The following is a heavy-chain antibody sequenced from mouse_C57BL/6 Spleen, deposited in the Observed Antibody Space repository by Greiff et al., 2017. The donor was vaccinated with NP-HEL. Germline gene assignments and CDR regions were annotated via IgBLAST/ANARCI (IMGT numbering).Heavy chain of an antibody. V-gene: IGHV1-26*01. Sequence: EVQLQQSGPELVKPGASVKISCKASGYTFTDYYMNWVKQSHGKSLEWIGDINPNNGGTSYNQKFKGKATLTVDKSSSTAYMELRSLTSEDSAVYYCARGESPYFEVWGTGTTVTVSS. CDR1: GYTFTDYY. J-gene: IGHJ1*03. CDR2: INPNNGGT. CDR3: ARGESPYFEV.